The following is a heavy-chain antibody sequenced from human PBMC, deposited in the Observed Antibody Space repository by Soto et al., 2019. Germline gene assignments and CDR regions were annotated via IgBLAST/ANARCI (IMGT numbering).Heavy chain of an antibody. CDR2: IHNSGST. Sequence: PSETLSLTCAVSGYSISSGYYWGWLRQPPGKGPEWIGYIHNSGSTSYNPSLKSRLTISSDMSENNFSLRLNSVTAADTALYFCARGEVRGPFDIWGQGTKVTVSS. CDR3: ARGEVRGPFDI. V-gene: IGHV4-38-2*01. J-gene: IGHJ3*02. D-gene: IGHD3-10*01. CDR1: GYSISSGYY.